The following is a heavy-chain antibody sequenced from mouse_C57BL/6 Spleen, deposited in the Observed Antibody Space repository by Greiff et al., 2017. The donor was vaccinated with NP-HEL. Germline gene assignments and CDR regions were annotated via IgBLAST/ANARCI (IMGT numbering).Heavy chain of an antibody. J-gene: IGHJ4*01. V-gene: IGHV3-1*01. CDR1: GYSIPSVYD. CDR3: ARGQGAMDY. Sequence: DVKLQESGPGMVQPSQSLSLTCTVTGYSIPSVYDLHWIRHFPGNKLEWMGYISYSGSTNYNPSLKSRISITHDTSKNHFFLKLNSVTTEDTATYYCARGQGAMDYWGQGTSVTVSS. CDR2: ISYSGST.